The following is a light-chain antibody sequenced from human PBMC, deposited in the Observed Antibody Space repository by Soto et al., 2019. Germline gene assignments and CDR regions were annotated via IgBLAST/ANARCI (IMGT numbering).Light chain of an antibody. J-gene: IGKJ1*01. CDR3: QQYGRSPWT. CDR1: QSVTSSY. V-gene: IGKV3-20*01. CDR2: GAS. Sequence: EIVLTQSPGTLSLSPGERATLSCSASQSVTSSYLAWYQQKPGQAPRLLIYGASSRATGIPDRFSGSGSGTDFTLAIGRLEPEDFAVYYCQQYGRSPWTFGQGTRVDMK.